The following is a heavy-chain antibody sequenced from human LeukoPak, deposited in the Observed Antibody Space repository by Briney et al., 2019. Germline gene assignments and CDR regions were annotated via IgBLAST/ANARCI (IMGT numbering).Heavy chain of an antibody. Sequence: SETLSLTCIVSGGSISNYYWSWIRQPPGKGLEWIGYVYYSGSTNYNPSLKSRVTILVDTSKNQFSLKLSSVTAADTAVYYCARGNILLWFGESPGAFDIWGQGTTVTVSS. CDR1: GGSISNYY. V-gene: IGHV4-59*01. D-gene: IGHD3-10*01. CDR2: VYYSGST. J-gene: IGHJ3*02. CDR3: ARGNILLWFGESPGAFDI.